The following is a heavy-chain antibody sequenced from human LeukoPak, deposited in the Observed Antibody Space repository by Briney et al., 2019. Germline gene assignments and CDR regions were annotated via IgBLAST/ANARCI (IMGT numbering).Heavy chain of an antibody. D-gene: IGHD1-26*01. CDR1: GGTLSGFG. Sequence: SVKVSCKSSGGTLSGFGISWVRQAPGQGPEWMGGIILRFGTVNYAQKFQGRVTITADESTNTAYMEMSSLKSEDTAIYYCARGKPASGSFYKDQYHYMDVWGKGTAVTISS. CDR3: ARGKPASGSFYKDQYHYMDV. J-gene: IGHJ6*03. V-gene: IGHV1-69*13. CDR2: IILRFGTV.